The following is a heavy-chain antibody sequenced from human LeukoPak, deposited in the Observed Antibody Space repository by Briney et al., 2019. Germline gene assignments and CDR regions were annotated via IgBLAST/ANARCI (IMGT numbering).Heavy chain of an antibody. CDR3: AREDGSTMVYYFDY. V-gene: IGHV3-33*08. J-gene: IGHJ4*02. Sequence: GGSLRLSCAASGFTFDDYGMHWVRQAPGKGLEWVAVIWYDGSNKYYADSVKGRFTISRDNSRTTLYLQMNSLRAEDTAIYYCAREDGSTMVYYFDYWGQGTLVTVSS. CDR1: GFTFDDYG. CDR2: IWYDGSNK. D-gene: IGHD3-10*01.